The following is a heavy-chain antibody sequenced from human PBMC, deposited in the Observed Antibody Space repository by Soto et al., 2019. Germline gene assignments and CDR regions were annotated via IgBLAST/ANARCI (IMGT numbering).Heavy chain of an antibody. Sequence: QVQLVQSGAEVKKPGSSVKVSCKASGGTFSSYTISWVRQAPGQGLEWMGWIIPILGIANYAQKFQGRVTITADKSSSRAYMEVRSMRTEDAAVDYCSTEPIPNYGDYVDYWGQGTLVTVSS. D-gene: IGHD4-17*01. CDR3: STEPIPNYGDYVDY. CDR2: IIPILGIA. V-gene: IGHV1-69*08. CDR1: GGTFSSYT. J-gene: IGHJ4*02.